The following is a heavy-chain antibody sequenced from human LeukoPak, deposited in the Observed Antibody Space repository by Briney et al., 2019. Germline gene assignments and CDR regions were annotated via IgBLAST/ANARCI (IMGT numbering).Heavy chain of an antibody. CDR2: IYYSGST. V-gene: IGHV4-39*01. CDR3: ARHERVDYGDYVGNWFDP. D-gene: IGHD4-17*01. J-gene: IGHJ5*02. CDR1: GGSISSSSYS. Sequence: ASETLSLTCTVSGGSISSSSYSWGWIRQPPGKGLEWIGSIYYSGSTYYNPSLKSRVTISVDTSKNQFSLKLSSVTAADTAVYYCARHERVDYGDYVGNWFDPWGQGTLVTVSS.